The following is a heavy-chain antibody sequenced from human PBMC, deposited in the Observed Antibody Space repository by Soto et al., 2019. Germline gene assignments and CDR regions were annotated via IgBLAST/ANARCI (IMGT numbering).Heavy chain of an antibody. CDR3: AHRQDLRQWLVRRQVDWFGP. CDR1: GFSLSTSGVG. D-gene: IGHD6-19*01. J-gene: IGHJ5*02. V-gene: IGHV2-5*01. CDR2: IYWNDDK. Sequence: QITLKESGPTLVKPTQTLTLTCTFPGFSLSTSGVGVGWIRQPPGKALEWLALIYWNDDKRYSPSLMNRLTLTKHTTKNQVVLATTNMAPVDTATYYCAHRQDLRQWLVRRQVDWFGPWGQRTMITVSS.